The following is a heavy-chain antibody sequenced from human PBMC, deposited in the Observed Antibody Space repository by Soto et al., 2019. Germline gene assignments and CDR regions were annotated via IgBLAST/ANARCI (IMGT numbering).Heavy chain of an antibody. CDR3: ARDSGIYSGKFPNCLDF. V-gene: IGHV3-48*03. CDR2: ISNSGRAI. Sequence: PGGSLTLSCAVFGFTFSNYEMNWVRQAPGKGLEWDSYISNSGRAIYYAESVKGRFTISRDNAKNSLYLQMNSLRAEDTAVYYCARDSGIYSGKFPNCLDFWGQGTMVTVSS. CDR1: GFTFSNYE. J-gene: IGHJ5*01. D-gene: IGHD5-12*01.